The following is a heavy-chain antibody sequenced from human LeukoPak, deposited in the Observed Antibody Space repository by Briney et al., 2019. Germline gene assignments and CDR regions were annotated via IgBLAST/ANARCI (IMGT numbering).Heavy chain of an antibody. CDR3: AKVRSSWYYFDY. J-gene: IGHJ4*02. V-gene: IGHV3-23*01. CDR1: GFTFSSYS. Sequence: GGSLRLSCAASGFTFSSYSMNWVRQAPGKGLEWVSAISGSGGSTYYADSVKGRFTISRDNPKNTLYLQMNSLRAEDTAVYYCAKVRSSWYYFDYWGQGTLVTVSS. CDR2: ISGSGGST. D-gene: IGHD6-13*01.